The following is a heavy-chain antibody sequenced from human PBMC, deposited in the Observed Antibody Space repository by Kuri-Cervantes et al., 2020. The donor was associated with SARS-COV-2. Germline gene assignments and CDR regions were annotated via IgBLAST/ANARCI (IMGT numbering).Heavy chain of an antibody. CDR3: ARVVRGVSVHWFDP. Sequence: GGSLRLSCAASGFTFSSYWMSWVRQAPGKGLEWVANIKQDGSEKYYVDSVKGRFTISRDNAKNSLYLQMNSLRAEDTAVYYCARVVRGVSVHWFDPWGQGTLVTFSS. D-gene: IGHD3-10*01. J-gene: IGHJ5*02. CDR2: IKQDGSEK. V-gene: IGHV3-7*01. CDR1: GFTFSSYW.